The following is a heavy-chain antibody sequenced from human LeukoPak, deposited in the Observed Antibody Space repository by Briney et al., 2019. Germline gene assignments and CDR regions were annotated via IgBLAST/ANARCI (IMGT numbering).Heavy chain of an antibody. J-gene: IGHJ3*02. CDR3: ARAVSSSWYFAFDI. V-gene: IGHV4-34*01. CDR1: GGSFSGYY. Sequence: PSETLSLTCAVYGGSFSGYYWSWIRQPPGKGLEWIGEINHSGSTNYNPSLKSRVTISVDTSKNQFSLKLSSVTAADTAVYYCARAVSSSWYFAFDIWGQGTMVTVSS. D-gene: IGHD6-13*01. CDR2: INHSGST.